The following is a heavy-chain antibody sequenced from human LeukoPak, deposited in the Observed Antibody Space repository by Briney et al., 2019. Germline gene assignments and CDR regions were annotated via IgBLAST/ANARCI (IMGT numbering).Heavy chain of an antibody. CDR2: IWHSGGT. J-gene: IGHJ3*02. CDR3: ARTLNPAAPPLRDAFDI. Sequence: TLSLTCTVSGGSISSGAYHWSWIRQPPGKGLDWIGYIWHSGGTYYNPSLKSRVTISVDRSKNQLSLTLSSVTAADTAVYYCARTLNPAAPPLRDAFDIWGQGTMVTVSS. CDR1: GGSISSGAYH. V-gene: IGHV4-30-2*01. D-gene: IGHD2-2*01.